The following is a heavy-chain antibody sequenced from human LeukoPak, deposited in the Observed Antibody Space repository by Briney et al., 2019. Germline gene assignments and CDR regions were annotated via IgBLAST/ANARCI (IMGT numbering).Heavy chain of an antibody. V-gene: IGHV1-18*01. Sequence: ASVKVSCKAYVHTLSSLGITWVRQAPGQGLEWMGWIDGYNGDTNYAQNLQGTVTMTTDTPTNTAYLELRSLRNDDTAVYYCASRKYYTSGTETGYYLDYWGQGTLVTVSS. J-gene: IGHJ4*02. D-gene: IGHD3-10*01. CDR2: IDGYNGDT. CDR1: VHTLSSLG. CDR3: ASRKYYTSGTETGYYLDY.